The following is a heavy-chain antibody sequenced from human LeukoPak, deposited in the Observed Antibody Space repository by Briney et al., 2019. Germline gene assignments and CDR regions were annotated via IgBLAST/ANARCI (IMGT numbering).Heavy chain of an antibody. Sequence: EASVKVSCKASGYTFTSYGISWVRQAPGQGLEWMGWISVYNGNTNYAQKLQGRVTMTTDTSTSTAYMELRSLRSDDTALYYCARDDGEEYSYGLDYWGQGTLVTVSS. CDR1: GYTFTSYG. D-gene: IGHD5-18*01. J-gene: IGHJ4*02. V-gene: IGHV1-18*01. CDR2: ISVYNGNT. CDR3: ARDDGEEYSYGLDY.